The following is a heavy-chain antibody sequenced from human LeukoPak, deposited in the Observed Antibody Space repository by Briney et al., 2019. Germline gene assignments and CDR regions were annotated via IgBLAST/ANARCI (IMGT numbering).Heavy chain of an antibody. V-gene: IGHV1-8*03. J-gene: IGHJ6*03. Sequence: GASVKVSCKASGYTFTNYDISWVRQATGQGLEWMGWMNPNSGNTGCAQKFQGRVTITRNTSISTAYMELSSLRSEDTAVYYCARVSPFHFYYSYMDVWGKGTTVTVSS. CDR3: ARVSPFHFYYSYMDV. CDR2: MNPNSGNT. CDR1: GYTFTNYD. D-gene: IGHD2/OR15-2a*01.